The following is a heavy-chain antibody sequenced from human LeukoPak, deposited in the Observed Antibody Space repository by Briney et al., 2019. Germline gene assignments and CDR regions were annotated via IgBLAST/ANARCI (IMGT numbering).Heavy chain of an antibody. CDR3: ASLQLWLLRAWFDP. V-gene: IGHV4-34*01. CDR1: GGSFSGYY. CDR2: INHSGST. D-gene: IGHD5-18*01. Sequence: SETLSLTCAVYGGSFSGYYWSWIRQPPGKGLEWIGEINHSGSTNYNPSLKSRVTISVDTSKNQFSLKLSSVTAADTAVYYCASLQLWLLRAWFDPWGQGTLVTVSS. J-gene: IGHJ5*02.